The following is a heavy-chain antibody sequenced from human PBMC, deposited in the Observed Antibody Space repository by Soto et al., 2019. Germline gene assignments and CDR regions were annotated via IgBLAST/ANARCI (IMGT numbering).Heavy chain of an antibody. CDR3: AHRRHYCSGATCYVWFDP. Sequence: SGPTLVNPTQTLTLTCTFSGFSLTSTGVGVDWIRQPPGKALEWLALIYWNDDTYYSPSLKSRLTITKDTSKNQVVLTVTNMDPVDTATYYCAHRRHYCSGATCYVWFDPWGQGTLVTVSA. D-gene: IGHD2-15*01. J-gene: IGHJ5*02. CDR1: GFSLTSTGVG. CDR2: IYWNDDT. V-gene: IGHV2-5*01.